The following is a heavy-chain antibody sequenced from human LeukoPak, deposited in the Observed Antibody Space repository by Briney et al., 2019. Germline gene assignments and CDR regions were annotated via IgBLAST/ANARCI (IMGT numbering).Heavy chain of an antibody. CDR2: IYWNGGNT. Sequence: GGSVRLSCAASGFRFDDYGMSWVRQAPGKGLEWVSGIYWNGGNTGYPDSVKGRFTITRDNAKNSLYLQMNSLRAEHTALYYCARSVAASRDYWGQGTLVTVSS. V-gene: IGHV3-20*04. J-gene: IGHJ4*02. CDR1: GFRFDDYG. CDR3: ARSVAASRDY. D-gene: IGHD2-15*01.